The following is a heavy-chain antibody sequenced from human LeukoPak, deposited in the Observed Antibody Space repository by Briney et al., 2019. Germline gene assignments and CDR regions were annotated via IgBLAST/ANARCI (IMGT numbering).Heavy chain of an antibody. V-gene: IGHV3-11*01. CDR2: MTGSGTTI. CDR3: ARLEQYHRGHFFYYMDV. D-gene: IGHD2-2*01. Sequence: GGSLRLSCAASGFTFSYYYLTWIRQAPGKGLEWVSYMTGSGTTIYYADSVRGRLTISRYNAKKSLYLQMNSLRAEDTAVYYCARLEQYHRGHFFYYMDVWGKGTTVTVSS. J-gene: IGHJ6*03. CDR1: GFTFSYYY.